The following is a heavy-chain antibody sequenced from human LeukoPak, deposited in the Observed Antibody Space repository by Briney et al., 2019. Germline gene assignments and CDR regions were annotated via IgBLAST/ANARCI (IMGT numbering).Heavy chain of an antibody. CDR3: ARSNHYFVVVPAAMGY. J-gene: IGHJ4*02. CDR2: IIPILGIA. D-gene: IGHD2-2*01. V-gene: IGHV1-69*04. Sequence: GASVKVSCKASGGTFSSYAISWVRQAPGQGLEWMGRIIPILGIANYAQKFQGRVTITADKSTSTAYMELSSLRSEDTAVYYCARSNHYFVVVPAAMGYWGQGTLVTVSS. CDR1: GGTFSSYA.